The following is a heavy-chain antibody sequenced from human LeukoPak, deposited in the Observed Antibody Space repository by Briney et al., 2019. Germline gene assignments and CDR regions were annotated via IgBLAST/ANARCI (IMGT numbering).Heavy chain of an antibody. D-gene: IGHD3-16*01. CDR3: ARAGGEDFDY. CDR1: GYSISSGYY. CDR2: IYHSGST. V-gene: IGHV4-38-2*01. J-gene: IGHJ4*02. Sequence: SETLSLTCPVSGYSISSGYYWGWIRQPPGKGLEWIGSIYHSGSTYYNPSLMSRVTISVDTSKNQFSLKLSSVTAADTAVYYCARAGGEDFDYWGQGTLVTVSS.